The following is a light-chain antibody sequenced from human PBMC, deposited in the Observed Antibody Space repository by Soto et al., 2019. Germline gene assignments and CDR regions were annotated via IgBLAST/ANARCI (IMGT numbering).Light chain of an antibody. CDR3: QVWDSSTGV. V-gene: IGLV3-9*01. CDR2: RDN. Sequence: SYELIQPLSVSVALGQTARITCGGNNIGSKNVHWYQHKPGQAPVLVIYRDNNRPSGIPERFSGSNSGNTATLTISRAQAGDDADYYWQVWDSSTGVFGAGTKLTVL. CDR1: NIGSKN. J-gene: IGLJ1*01.